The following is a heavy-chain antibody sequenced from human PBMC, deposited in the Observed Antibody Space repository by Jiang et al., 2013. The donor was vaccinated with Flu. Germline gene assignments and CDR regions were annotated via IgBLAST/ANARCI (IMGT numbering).Heavy chain of an antibody. Sequence: GSGLVKPSETLSLTCIVSGGSISGYTWSWVRQPAGKGLEWIGRIYFSGSANYNAALGSRVSMSMYASENQFSLRLSSVTAADTAVYYCARYRPGDWQDAFDIWGQGTMVTVSS. J-gene: IGHJ3*02. D-gene: IGHD3/OR15-3a*01. CDR3: ARYRPGDWQDAFDI. V-gene: IGHV4-4*07. CDR2: IYFSGSA. CDR1: GGSISGYT.